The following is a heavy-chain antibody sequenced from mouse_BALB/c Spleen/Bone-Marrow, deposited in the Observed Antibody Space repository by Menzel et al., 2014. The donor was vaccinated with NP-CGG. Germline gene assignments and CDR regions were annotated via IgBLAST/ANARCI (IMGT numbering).Heavy chain of an antibody. Sequence: EVKVVESGGGSVQPGDSLRLSCATSGFTFTDYYMSWVRQPPGKALEWLGFIRNKANGYTTEYSASVKGRFTISRDNSQRNLYLQMNTLRAEDSATYYCARDENVGIYWYFDVWGAGTTVIVSS. CDR1: GFTFTDYY. CDR3: ARDENVGIYWYFDV. J-gene: IGHJ1*01. V-gene: IGHV7-3*02. CDR2: IRNKANGYTT.